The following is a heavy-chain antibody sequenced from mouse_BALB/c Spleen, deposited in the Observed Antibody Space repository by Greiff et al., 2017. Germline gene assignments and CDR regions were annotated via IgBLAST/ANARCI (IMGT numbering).Heavy chain of an antibody. CDR1: GYTFTSYW. J-gene: IGHJ4*01. CDR2: IYPGDGDT. Sequence: VQLQQSGAELARPGASVKLSCKASGYTFTSYWMQWVKQRPGQGLEWIGAIYPGDGDTRYTQKFKGKATLTADKSSSTAYMQLSSLASEDSAVYYCARNDYWGQGTSVTVSS. V-gene: IGHV1-87*01. CDR3: ARNDY.